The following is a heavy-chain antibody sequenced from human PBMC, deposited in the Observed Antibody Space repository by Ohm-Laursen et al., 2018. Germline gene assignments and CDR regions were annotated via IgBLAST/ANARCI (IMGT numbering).Heavy chain of an antibody. CDR3: ARLLSGSSPEDY. CDR1: GFTFSTYS. V-gene: IGHV3-21*04. CDR2: IGSSSTDI. Sequence: SLRLSCSASGFTFSTYSMNWVRQAPGKGLEWVSSIGSSSTDIYYADSVKGRFTISRDNAKNSLYLQMNSLRPEDTAVYYCARLLSGSSPEDYWGQGTLVTVSS. J-gene: IGHJ4*02. D-gene: IGHD1-26*01.